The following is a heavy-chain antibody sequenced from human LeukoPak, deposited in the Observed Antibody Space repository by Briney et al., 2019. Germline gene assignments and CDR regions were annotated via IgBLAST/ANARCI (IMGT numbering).Heavy chain of an antibody. Sequence: SDTLSLTCTVSGGSISSYYWSWIRQPPGKGLEWIGYIYYSGSTNYNPSLKSRVTISVDTSKNQFSLKLSSVTAADTAVYYCARLVAVGYGDYFDYWGQGTLVTVSS. CDR1: GGSISSYY. CDR3: ARLVAVGYGDYFDY. J-gene: IGHJ4*02. V-gene: IGHV4-59*08. CDR2: IYYSGST. D-gene: IGHD2-15*01.